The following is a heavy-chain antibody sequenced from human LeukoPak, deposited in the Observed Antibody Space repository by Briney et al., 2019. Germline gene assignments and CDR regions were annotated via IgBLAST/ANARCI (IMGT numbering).Heavy chain of an antibody. V-gene: IGHV3-23*01. CDR2: ISTSGGST. Sequence: TGGSLRLSCAASGFTFTNYALSWVRHAPGKGLEWVSTISTSGGSTYYADSVKGRFTISRDNSKNTLYLQMNSLRAEDTAVYYCAKDYTADYDFWSGYFNWGQGTLVTVSS. CDR3: AKDYTADYDFWSGYFN. D-gene: IGHD3-3*01. J-gene: IGHJ4*02. CDR1: GFTFTNYA.